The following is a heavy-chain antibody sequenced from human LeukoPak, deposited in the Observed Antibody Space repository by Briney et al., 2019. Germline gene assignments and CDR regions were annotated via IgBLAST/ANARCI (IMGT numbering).Heavy chain of an antibody. Sequence: SETLSLTCAVSGXSIRSDNWWSWVRQPPETGLEWIGEIYHSGSSNYNPSLKGRVTISVDKSKNQFTLELSSVTAADTAVYYCARLRYYDSSGYYQGFDYWGQGILVTVSS. J-gene: IGHJ4*02. CDR2: IYHSGSS. CDR3: ARLRYYDSSGYYQGFDY. CDR1: GXSIRSDNW. V-gene: IGHV4-4*02. D-gene: IGHD3-22*01.